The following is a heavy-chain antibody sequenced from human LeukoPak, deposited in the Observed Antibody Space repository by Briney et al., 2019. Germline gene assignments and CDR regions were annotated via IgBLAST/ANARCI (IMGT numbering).Heavy chain of an antibody. CDR2: INDSGRI. CDR1: GGSFSNYY. D-gene: IGHD1-7*01. J-gene: IGHJ6*03. V-gene: IGHV4-34*01. CDR3: ARRWNYGRNYYIDV. Sequence: SETLSLTCAVYGGSFSNYYWSWIRQPPGKGLAWIGEINDSGRINYNPSLMSRVTVSVDTSKNQFSLRLTSVTATDTAVYYCARRWNYGRNYYIDVWGKGATVSVSS.